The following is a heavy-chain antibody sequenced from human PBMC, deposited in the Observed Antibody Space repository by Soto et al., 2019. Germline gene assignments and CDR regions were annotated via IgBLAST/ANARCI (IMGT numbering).Heavy chain of an antibody. CDR3: AKDEGGFGDSYYYGMDV. Sequence: GGSLRLSCAASGFTFSSYAMSWVRQAPGKGLEWVSTISGSGGSTYYADSVKGRFTISRDNSKNTVYLQMNSLRAEDTAVYYCAKDEGGFGDSYYYGMDVWGQGTTVTVSS. CDR2: ISGSGGST. D-gene: IGHD3-10*01. J-gene: IGHJ6*02. V-gene: IGHV3-23*01. CDR1: GFTFSSYA.